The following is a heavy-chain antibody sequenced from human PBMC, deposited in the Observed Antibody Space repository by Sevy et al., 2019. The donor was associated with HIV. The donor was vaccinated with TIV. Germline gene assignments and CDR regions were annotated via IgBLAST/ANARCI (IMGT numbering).Heavy chain of an antibody. V-gene: IGHV1-24*01. J-gene: IGHJ6*02. CDR1: GDSLTKLN. Sequence: ASVKVSCKVSGDSLTKLNIHWVRQVPTKGLEWMGGFDPEDGETIYAPKFQGRVIVTEDTSANTAYMEMSSLRSEDTAVYYCTTDASEWLQGGSHYFHGLNVWGQGTPVTVSS. CDR2: FDPEDGET. D-gene: IGHD5-12*01. CDR3: TTDASEWLQGGSHYFHGLNV.